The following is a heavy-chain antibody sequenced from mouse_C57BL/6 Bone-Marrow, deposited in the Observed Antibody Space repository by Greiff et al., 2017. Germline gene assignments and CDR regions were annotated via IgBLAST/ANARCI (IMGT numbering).Heavy chain of an antibody. CDR2: FYPGSGSI. Sequence: QVQLKESGAELVKPGASVKLSCKASGYTFTEYTIHWVKQRSGQGLEWIGWFYPGSGSIKYNEKFKDKATLTAYKSSSTVYMELSRLTSEDSAVYFCARHEDLLLFMDYWGQGTSVTVSS. J-gene: IGHJ4*01. V-gene: IGHV1-62-2*01. D-gene: IGHD1-1*01. CDR1: GYTFTEYT. CDR3: ARHEDLLLFMDY.